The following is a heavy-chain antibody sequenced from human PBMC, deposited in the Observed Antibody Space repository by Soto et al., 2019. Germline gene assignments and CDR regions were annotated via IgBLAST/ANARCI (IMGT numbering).Heavy chain of an antibody. CDR3: ARFQEYDYIWGSCRLGYAFDI. Sequence: GASVKVSCKASGYTFTSYAMHWVRQAPGQRLEWMGWINAGNGNTKYSQKFQGRVTITRDTSASTAYMELSSLRSEDTAVYYCARFQEYDYIWGSCRLGYAFDIWGQGTMVTVSS. D-gene: IGHD3-16*01. V-gene: IGHV1-3*01. CDR1: GYTFTSYA. J-gene: IGHJ3*02. CDR2: INAGNGNT.